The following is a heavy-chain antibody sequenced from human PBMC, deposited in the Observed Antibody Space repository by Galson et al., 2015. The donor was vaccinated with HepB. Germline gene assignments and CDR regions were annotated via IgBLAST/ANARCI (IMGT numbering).Heavy chain of an antibody. D-gene: IGHD1-1*01. J-gene: IGHJ6*02. CDR2: LSWNSGSI. CDR1: GFTFDDYA. Sequence: SLRLSCAASGFTFDDYAMHWVRRAPGKGLEWVSGLSWNSGSIGYADSVKGRFTISRDNAKNSLYLQMNSLRAEDTALYYCAKDIEPNWNDAGYGMDVWGQGTTVTVSS. CDR3: AKDIEPNWNDAGYGMDV. V-gene: IGHV3-9*01.